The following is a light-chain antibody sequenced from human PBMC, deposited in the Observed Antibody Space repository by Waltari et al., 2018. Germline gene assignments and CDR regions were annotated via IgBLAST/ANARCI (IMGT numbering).Light chain of an antibody. V-gene: IGLV3-25*03. J-gene: IGLJ2*01. CDR1: ALPKPY. CDR3: QSADSSGTYVV. CDR2: KDS. Sequence: SYELTQPPSVSVSPGQTARITCSGHALPKPYAYWYQQKPGQAPVLVIYKDSERPTGIPGRFSGSTSGTTVTLTISGVQAEDEADYYCQSADSSGTYVVFGGGTKLTVL.